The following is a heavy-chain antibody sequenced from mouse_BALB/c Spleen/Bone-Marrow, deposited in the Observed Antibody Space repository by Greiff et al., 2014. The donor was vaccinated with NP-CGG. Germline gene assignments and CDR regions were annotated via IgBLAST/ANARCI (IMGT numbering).Heavy chain of an antibody. Sequence: GKLMESVGGPVQPGGSLILSCATSGFTFTDYYMSWVRQPPGKALEWLGFIRNKANGYTTEYSASVKGRFTISRDNSQSILYLQMNTLRAEDSATYYCARDDYYAMDYWGQGTSVTVSS. J-gene: IGHJ4*01. CDR1: GFTFTDYY. CDR2: IRNKANGYTT. CDR3: ARDDYYAMDY. V-gene: IGHV7-3*02.